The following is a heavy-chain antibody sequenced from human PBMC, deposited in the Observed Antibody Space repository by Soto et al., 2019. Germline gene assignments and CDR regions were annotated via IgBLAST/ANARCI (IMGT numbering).Heavy chain of an antibody. CDR2: ISFDGSNK. CDR3: AREMIPMIMGGMSAMDV. J-gene: IGHJ6*02. V-gene: IGHV3-30-3*01. D-gene: IGHD3-22*01. CDR1: KFTFSTYV. Sequence: QVQLVESGGGVVQPERSLRLSCAASKFTFSTYVMHWVRQAPGKGLEWVALISFDGSNKYYADTVKGRFNISRDNSRNTLFLQMNSLRPEDTAVYYCAREMIPMIMGGMSAMDVWGRGTTVTVSS.